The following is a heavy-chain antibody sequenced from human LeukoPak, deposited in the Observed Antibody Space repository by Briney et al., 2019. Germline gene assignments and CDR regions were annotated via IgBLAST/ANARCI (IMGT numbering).Heavy chain of an antibody. D-gene: IGHD3-10*01. CDR2: ITDNGGNT. CDR3: ARDHYYGAGTPPGDTFDI. Sequence: GGSLRLSCAASGFTFPNYVMSWVRQAPGKGLQWVSSITDNGGNTYYADSVKGRFTISRDNSKSTLYLQMNSLRADDTAQYYCARDHYYGAGTPPGDTFDIWGQGTMVTVSS. CDR1: GFTFPNYV. V-gene: IGHV3-23*01. J-gene: IGHJ3*02.